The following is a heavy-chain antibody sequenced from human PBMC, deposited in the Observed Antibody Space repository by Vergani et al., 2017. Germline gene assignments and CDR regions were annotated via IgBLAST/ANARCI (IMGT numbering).Heavy chain of an antibody. CDR1: GGTFSSYA. J-gene: IGHJ6*03. CDR3: ARVDTQVPATSHFYYMDV. V-gene: IGHV1-69*05. Sequence: QVQLVQSGAEVKKPGSSVKVSCKASGGTFSSYAISWVRQAPGQGLEWMGGIIPIFGTANYAQKFQGRLTMTTDTSTRTAYMELRSLRSDDTAVYYCARVDTQVPATSHFYYMDVWGKGTTVVVSS. CDR2: IIPIFGTA. D-gene: IGHD6-25*01.